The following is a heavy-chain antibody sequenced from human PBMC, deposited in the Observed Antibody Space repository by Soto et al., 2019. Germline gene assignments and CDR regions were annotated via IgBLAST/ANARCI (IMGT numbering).Heavy chain of an antibody. V-gene: IGHV4-59*01. CDR2: IYYSGST. CDR1: GGSISSYY. D-gene: IGHD3-22*01. Sequence: SETLSLTCTVSGGSISSYYWSWIRQPPGKGLEWIGYIYYSGSTNYNPSLKSRVTISVDTSKNQFSLKLSSVTAADTAVYYCARAYYYDSSGPYYFDYWGQGTLVTVSS. J-gene: IGHJ4*02. CDR3: ARAYYYDSSGPYYFDY.